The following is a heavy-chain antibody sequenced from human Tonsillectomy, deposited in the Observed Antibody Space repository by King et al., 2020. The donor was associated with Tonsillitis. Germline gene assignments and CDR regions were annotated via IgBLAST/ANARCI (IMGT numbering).Heavy chain of an antibody. D-gene: IGHD2-15*01. CDR2: IYAGDSDT. CDR3: ARHWCRGGSCYRAWGINFDY. CDR1: GYRFSNYW. V-gene: IGHV5-51*01. J-gene: IGHJ4*02. Sequence: DVQLVESRAEVKKPGESLIISCQVSGYRFSNYWIGWVRQMPGQGLEWVGIIYAGDSDTRYSPSFQGHVNISVDRSHNTTYLHWSGLKASDTAMYYCARHWCRGGSCYRAWGINFDYWGQGTLVTVSS.